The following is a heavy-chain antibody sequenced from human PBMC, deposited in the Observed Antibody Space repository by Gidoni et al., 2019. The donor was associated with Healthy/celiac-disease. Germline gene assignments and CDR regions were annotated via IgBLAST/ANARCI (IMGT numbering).Heavy chain of an antibody. Sequence: QVQLQQWGAGLLKPSETLSLTCAVYGGSFSGYYWSWIRQPPGKGLEWIGEINHSGSTNYNPSLKSRVTISVDTSKNQFSLKLSSVTAADTAVYYCASIVGATTGTDYWGQGTLVTVSS. CDR3: ASIVGATTGTDY. D-gene: IGHD1-26*01. CDR1: GGSFSGYY. V-gene: IGHV4-34*01. J-gene: IGHJ4*02. CDR2: INHSGST.